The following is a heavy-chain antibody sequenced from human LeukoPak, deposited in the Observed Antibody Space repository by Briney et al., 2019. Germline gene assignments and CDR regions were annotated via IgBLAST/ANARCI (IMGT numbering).Heavy chain of an antibody. V-gene: IGHV4-38-2*02. CDR1: GYSINSGYY. D-gene: IGHD4-17*01. CDR2: IYHSGST. Sequence: SETLSLTCTVSGYSINSGYYWGWIRQPPGKGLEWIGSIYHSGSTYFNPSLKSRVTISVDTSKNQFSLKLSSVTAADTAVYYCARWARGTYRYGDSQFDYWGQGTLVTVSS. CDR3: ARWARGTYRYGDSQFDY. J-gene: IGHJ4*02.